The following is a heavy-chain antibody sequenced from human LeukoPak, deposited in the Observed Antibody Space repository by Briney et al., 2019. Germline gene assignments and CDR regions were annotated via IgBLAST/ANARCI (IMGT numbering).Heavy chain of an antibody. J-gene: IGHJ3*02. Sequence: GGSLRLSCAASGFTFSTYSMNWVRQAPGKGLEWVSSISSSSSYIYYADSVKGRFTISRDNAKNSLYLQMNSLRAEDTAVYYCARVPIPYSTYYYDSSGPSDAFDIWGQGTMVTVSS. D-gene: IGHD3-22*01. CDR3: ARVPIPYSTYYYDSSGPSDAFDI. CDR1: GFTFSTYS. V-gene: IGHV3-21*01. CDR2: ISSSSSYI.